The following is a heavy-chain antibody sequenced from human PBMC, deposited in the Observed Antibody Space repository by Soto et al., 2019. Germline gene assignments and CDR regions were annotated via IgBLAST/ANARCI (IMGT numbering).Heavy chain of an antibody. J-gene: IGHJ4*02. Sequence: SETLSLTCAVSGGSISSGGYSWSRIRQPPGKGLEWIGYIYHSGSTYYNPSLKSRVTISVDTSKNQFSLKLSSVTAADTVVYYCARASSTVTTLYYFDYWGQGALVTVSS. CDR3: ARASSTVTTLYYFDY. D-gene: IGHD4-17*01. CDR2: IYHSGST. CDR1: GGSISSGGYS. V-gene: IGHV4-30-2*05.